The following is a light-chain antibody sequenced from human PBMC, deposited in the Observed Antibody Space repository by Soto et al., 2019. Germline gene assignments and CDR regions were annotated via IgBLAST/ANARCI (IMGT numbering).Light chain of an antibody. CDR2: EVS. V-gene: IGLV2-14*01. Sequence: QSALTQPASVSGSPGQSITISCTGTNSDIGIYNYVSWYQQHPGKAPKLVICEVSNRPSGVSSRVSGSKSGNTASLTISGLPAEDEADYFCSSYTSSSTLAVVFGGGTKVTVL. CDR3: SSYTSSSTLAVV. CDR1: NSDIGIYNY. J-gene: IGLJ2*01.